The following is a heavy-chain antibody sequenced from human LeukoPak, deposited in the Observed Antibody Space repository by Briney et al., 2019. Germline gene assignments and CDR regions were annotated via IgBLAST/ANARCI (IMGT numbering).Heavy chain of an antibody. CDR3: ARDYGGWYYFDY. J-gene: IGHJ4*02. Sequence: ASETLSLTCGVYGGSFRNYFWTWIRQPPGKGLEWIGSIYYSGRTYYNPSLKSRVTMSVDTSNNQFSLQLSSVTAADTALYYCARDYGGWYYFDYWGQGTLVTVSS. V-gene: IGHV4-34*11. CDR1: GGSFRNYF. D-gene: IGHD6-19*01. CDR2: IYYSGRT.